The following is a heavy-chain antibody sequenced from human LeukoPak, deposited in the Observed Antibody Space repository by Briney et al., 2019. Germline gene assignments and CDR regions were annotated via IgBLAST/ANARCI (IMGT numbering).Heavy chain of an antibody. CDR3: LGAFLSY. CDR1: GLTFSNVW. J-gene: IGHJ4*02. Sequence: GGSLRLSCEVSGLTFSNVWMSWVRQAPGKGLEWVGHIKRRTDGGTTEYAAPVKGRFTISRDDSKDTLYLQMDSLKIEDTAVYYCLGAFLSYWGQGTLVTVSS. CDR2: IKRRTDGGTT. V-gene: IGHV3-15*01. D-gene: IGHD2/OR15-2a*01.